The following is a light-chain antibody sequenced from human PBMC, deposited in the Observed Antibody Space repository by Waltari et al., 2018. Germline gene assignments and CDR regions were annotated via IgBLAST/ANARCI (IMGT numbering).Light chain of an antibody. CDR3: CSYAGNGAYV. CDR1: SSDIGSYNL. CDR2: EGS. V-gene: IGLV2-23*01. J-gene: IGLJ1*01. Sequence: QSALTQPASVSGSPGQSITISCTGTSSDIGSYNLVSWYQQHPGKAPKLMIYEGSKRPSGVSKRFSGSKSGNTASLTISGLQAEDEANYYCCSYAGNGAYVFGTGTKVTVL.